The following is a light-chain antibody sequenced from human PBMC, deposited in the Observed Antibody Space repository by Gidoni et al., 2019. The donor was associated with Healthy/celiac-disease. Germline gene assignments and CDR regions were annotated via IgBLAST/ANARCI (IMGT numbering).Light chain of an antibody. CDR2: QDS. Sequence: SYELTQPPSVSVSPGQTASITCSGDKLGDKYACWYQQKPGQSPVLVLYQDSKRPSGSPERFTGSNSGNTATLTISGTQAMDEADYYCQAWDSSTRVVFGGGTKLTVL. J-gene: IGLJ2*01. V-gene: IGLV3-1*01. CDR1: KLGDKY. CDR3: QAWDSSTRVV.